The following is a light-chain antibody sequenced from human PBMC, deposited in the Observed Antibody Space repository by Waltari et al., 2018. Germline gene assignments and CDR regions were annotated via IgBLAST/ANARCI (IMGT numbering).Light chain of an antibody. V-gene: IGKV1-39*01. J-gene: IGKJ5*01. CDR3: QQSYIPPIT. CDR1: QSISRY. Sequence: DIQMPQSPSSLSASVGDRVIITCRASQSISRYLNWYQQKPGEAPKLLIYAASSLQSGVPSTFSGAGSGTDFTLTISSLQPEDFATYFCQQSYIPPITFGQGTRLDIK. CDR2: AAS.